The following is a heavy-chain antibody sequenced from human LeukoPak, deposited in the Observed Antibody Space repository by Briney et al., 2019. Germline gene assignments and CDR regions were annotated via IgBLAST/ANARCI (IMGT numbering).Heavy chain of an antibody. CDR3: TRHYDILTGYQKTFDY. D-gene: IGHD3-9*01. CDR1: GFTFSGSA. J-gene: IGHJ4*02. V-gene: IGHV3-73*01. Sequence: GGSLRLSCAASGFTFSGSAMHWVRQASGKGLEWVGRIRSKANSYATAYAASVKGRFTISRDDSKNTAYLQMNSLKTEDMAVYYCTRHYDILTGYQKTFDYWGQGTLATVS. CDR2: IRSKANSYAT.